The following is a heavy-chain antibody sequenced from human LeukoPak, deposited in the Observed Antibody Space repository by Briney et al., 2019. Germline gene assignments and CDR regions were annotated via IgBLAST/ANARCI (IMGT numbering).Heavy chain of an antibody. J-gene: IGHJ5*02. Sequence: PGGSLRLSCAASGFTFSSYAMSWVRQAPGKGLEWVANIKQDGSEKYYVDSVKGRFTISRDNAKNSLYLQMNSLRAEDTAVYYCARDSPYYDSIFPNWLDPWGQGTLVTVSS. D-gene: IGHD3-3*01. V-gene: IGHV3-7*03. CDR3: ARDSPYYDSIFPNWLDP. CDR2: IKQDGSEK. CDR1: GFTFSSYA.